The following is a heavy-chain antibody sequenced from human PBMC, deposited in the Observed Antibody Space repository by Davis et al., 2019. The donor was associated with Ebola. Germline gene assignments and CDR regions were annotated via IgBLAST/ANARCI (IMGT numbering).Heavy chain of an antibody. Sequence: SVKVSCKASGGTFSSYAISWVRQAPGQGLEWMGGIIPIFGTANYAQKFQGRVTITADESTSTAYMELSSLRSEDTAVYYCASTPSGWLRSGYFDYWGQGTLVTVSS. CDR3: ASTPSGWLRSGYFDY. J-gene: IGHJ4*02. CDR2: IIPIFGTA. CDR1: GGTFSSYA. V-gene: IGHV1-69*13. D-gene: IGHD5-24*01.